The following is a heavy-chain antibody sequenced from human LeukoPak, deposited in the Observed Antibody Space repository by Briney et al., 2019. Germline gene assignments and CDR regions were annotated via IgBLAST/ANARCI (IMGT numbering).Heavy chain of an antibody. CDR3: ARGGHSSSSVCYYYYMDV. D-gene: IGHD6-6*01. CDR2: INHSGST. V-gene: IGHV4-34*01. CDR1: GGSFSGYY. J-gene: IGHJ6*03. Sequence: SGTLSLTCAVYGGSFSGYYWSWIRQPPGKGLEWIGEINHSGSTNYNPSLKSRVTISVDTSKNQFSLKLSSVTAADTAVYYCARGGHSSSSVCYYYYMDVWGKGTTVTVSS.